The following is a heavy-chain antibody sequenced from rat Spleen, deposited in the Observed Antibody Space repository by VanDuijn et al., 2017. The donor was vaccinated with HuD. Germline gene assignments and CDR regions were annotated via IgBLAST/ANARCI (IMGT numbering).Heavy chain of an antibody. CDR3: ARRHYDGAYGYFDF. CDR1: GFTFSDYN. Sequence: EVQLVESGGGLVQPGRSLKLSCAASGFTFSDYNMAWVRQAPKQGLEWVATITYDGSSTYYRDSVKGRFTISRHNAKTTQYLQMDSLRSEDTATYYCARRHYDGAYGYFDFWGPGTMVTVSS. V-gene: IGHV5-7*01. J-gene: IGHJ1*01. CDR2: ITYDGSST. D-gene: IGHD1-12*02.